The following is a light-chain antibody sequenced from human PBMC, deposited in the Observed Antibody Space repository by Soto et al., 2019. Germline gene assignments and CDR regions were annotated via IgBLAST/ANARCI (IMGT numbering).Light chain of an antibody. CDR1: QSINSW. J-gene: IGKJ1*01. CDR2: KAS. V-gene: IGKV1-5*03. CDR3: HLYKSYWT. Sequence: DIQITQSPSTLSAFVGDRVTITCRASQSINSWLAWYQQKPGKAPKLLIYKASNLESGVPSRFSGSGSGTEFTLTISSLQPDDFATYYCHLYKSYWTFGQGTKVDIK.